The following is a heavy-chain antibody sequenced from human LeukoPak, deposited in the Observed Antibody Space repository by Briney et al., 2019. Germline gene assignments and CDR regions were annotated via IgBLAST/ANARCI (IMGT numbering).Heavy chain of an antibody. CDR1: GYTFTSYD. CDR3: ARWATATDKNDY. D-gene: IGHD5-18*01. CDR2: MKPNSGNT. Sequence: SLKLSCKASGYTFTSYDINSVRQATGQGLEWMGWMKPNSGNTGYAQKFQGRVTMTRNTPISTAYMELISLRSEDTAVYYCARWATATDKNDYWGQGTLVTVSS. J-gene: IGHJ4*02. V-gene: IGHV1-8*01.